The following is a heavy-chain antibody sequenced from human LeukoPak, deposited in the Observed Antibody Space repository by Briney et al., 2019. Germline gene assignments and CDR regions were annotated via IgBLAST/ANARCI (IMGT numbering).Heavy chain of an antibody. Sequence: PGGSLRLSCAASGFTFDDYAMHWVRQAPGKGLEWVSGISWNSGSIGYADSVKGRFTISRDNAKNSLYLQMNSLRAEDMALYYCAKARYMGTYFDYWGQGTLVTVSS. J-gene: IGHJ4*02. V-gene: IGHV3-9*03. CDR2: ISWNSGSI. D-gene: IGHD5-18*01. CDR1: GFTFDDYA. CDR3: AKARYMGTYFDY.